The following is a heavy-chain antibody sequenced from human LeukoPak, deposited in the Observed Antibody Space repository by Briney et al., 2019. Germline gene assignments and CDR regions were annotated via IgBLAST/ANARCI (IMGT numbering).Heavy chain of an antibody. V-gene: IGHV3-21*01. D-gene: IGHD1-1*01. J-gene: IGHJ4*02. CDR3: ARLETTPYYFDY. CDR2: ISRSSTYI. CDR1: GFTFSSYW. Sequence: GGSLRLSCAASGFTFSSYWMSWVRQAPGKGLEWVSSISRSSTYISYADSVKGRFTISRDNAKNSLYLQMNSLRAEDTAVYYCARLETTPYYFDYWGQGTLVSVSS.